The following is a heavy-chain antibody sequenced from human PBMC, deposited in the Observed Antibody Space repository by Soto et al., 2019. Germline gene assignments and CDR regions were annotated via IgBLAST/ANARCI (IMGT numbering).Heavy chain of an antibody. D-gene: IGHD3-22*01. CDR1: GYTFTSYY. CDR3: ARDRGRYYYDSSGYYEDGYYFDY. CDR2: INPSGGST. Sequence: ASVKVSCKASGYTFTSYYMHWVRQAPGQGLEWMGIINPSGGSTSYAQKFQGRVTMTRDTSTSTVYMKLSSLRSEDTAVYYCARDRGRYYYDSSGYYEDGYYFDYWG. J-gene: IGHJ4*01. V-gene: IGHV1-46*01.